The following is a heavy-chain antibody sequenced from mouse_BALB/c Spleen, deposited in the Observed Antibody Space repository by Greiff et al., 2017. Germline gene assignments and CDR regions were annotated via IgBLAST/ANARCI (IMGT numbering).Heavy chain of an antibody. J-gene: IGHJ4*01. D-gene: IGHD1-1*01. Sequence: QVQLQQSGPELVKPGASVKISCKASGYSFTSYYIHWVKQRPGQGLEWIGWIFPGSGNTKYNEKFKGKATLTADTSSSTAYMQLSSLTSEDSAVYFCARSGDYYGSSPYYYAMDYWGQGTSVTVSS. CDR2: IFPGSGNT. CDR3: ARSGDYYGSSPYYYAMDY. CDR1: GYSFTSYY. V-gene: IGHV1-66*01.